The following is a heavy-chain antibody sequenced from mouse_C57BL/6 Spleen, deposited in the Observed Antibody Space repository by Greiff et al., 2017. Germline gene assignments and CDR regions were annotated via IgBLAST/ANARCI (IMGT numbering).Heavy chain of an antibody. J-gene: IGHJ3*01. CDR3: ARDQDYYGSSFAY. D-gene: IGHD1-1*01. CDR1: GYSITSGYY. V-gene: IGHV3-6*01. Sequence: DVKLQESGPGLVKPSQSLSLTCSVTGYSITSGYYWNWIRQFPGNKLEWMGYISYDGSNNYNPSLKNRISITRDTSKNQFFLKLNSVTTEDTATDYCARDQDYYGSSFAYWGQGTLVTVSA. CDR2: ISYDGSN.